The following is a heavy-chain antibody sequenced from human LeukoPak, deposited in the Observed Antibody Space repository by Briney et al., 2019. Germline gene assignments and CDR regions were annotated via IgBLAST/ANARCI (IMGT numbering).Heavy chain of an antibody. CDR3: ARLSLLRDYYGSGSYYGFGS. CDR1: GGSMNSSTW. D-gene: IGHD3-10*01. CDR2: IHHSGST. J-gene: IGHJ5*02. V-gene: IGHV4-4*02. Sequence: SGTLSLTCAVSGGSMNSSTWWSWVRQPPGKGLEWIGEIHHSGSTNYNPSLKSRVTISVDKSKNQFSLKLRSLTAADTAVYYCARLSLLRDYYGSGSYYGFGSWGQGTLVTVSS.